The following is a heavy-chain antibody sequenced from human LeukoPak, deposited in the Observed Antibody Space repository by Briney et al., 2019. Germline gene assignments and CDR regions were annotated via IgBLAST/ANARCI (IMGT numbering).Heavy chain of an antibody. CDR1: GGTFSSYA. J-gene: IGHJ5*02. CDR3: ARDGTTDAYSSSWYNWFDP. V-gene: IGHV1-69*06. Sequence: SVKVSCKASGGTFSSYAISWVRQAPGQGLEWMGGIIPIFGTANYAQKLQGRVTITADKSTSTAYMELSSLRSEDTAVYYCARDGTTDAYSSSWYNWFDPWGQGTLVTVSS. CDR2: IIPIFGTA. D-gene: IGHD6-13*01.